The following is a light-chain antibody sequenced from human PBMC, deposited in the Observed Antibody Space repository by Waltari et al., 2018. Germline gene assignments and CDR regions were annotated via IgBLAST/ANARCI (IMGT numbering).Light chain of an antibody. CDR3: QSYDNGLSGVV. V-gene: IGLV1-40*01. CDR2: SNK. CDR1: RSNIGAGYD. J-gene: IGLJ2*01. Sequence: QSVLTQPPSVSGAPGQRVTISCTGSRSNIGAGYDVQWYRHLPGSAPKLPIFSNKKRPSGVPDRYSGSRSGTSASLTITGLQAEDEADYYCQSYDNGLSGVVFGGGTRLTVL.